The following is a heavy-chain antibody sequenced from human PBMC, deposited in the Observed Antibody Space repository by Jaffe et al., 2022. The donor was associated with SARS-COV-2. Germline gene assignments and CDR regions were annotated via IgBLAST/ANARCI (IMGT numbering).Heavy chain of an antibody. Sequence: QVQLQQWGAGLLKPSETLSLTCAVYGGSFSGYYWSWIRQPPGKGLEWIGEINHSGSTNYNPSLKSRVTISVDTSKNQFSLKLSSVTAADTAVYYCARAKGGSSWYRAWLDYWGQGTLVTVSS. CDR1: GGSFSGYY. CDR2: INHSGST. V-gene: IGHV4-34*01. J-gene: IGHJ4*02. D-gene: IGHD6-13*01. CDR3: ARAKGGSSWYRAWLDY.